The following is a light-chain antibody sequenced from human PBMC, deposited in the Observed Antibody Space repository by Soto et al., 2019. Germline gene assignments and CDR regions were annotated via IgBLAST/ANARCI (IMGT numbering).Light chain of an antibody. J-gene: IGKJ2*01. CDR1: QSVNSD. V-gene: IGKV3-15*01. Sequence: EIVMTQSKATVPASPGERVTLSCRASQSVNSDLAWYQQTPGQAPRPLIYDASTRAAGVPARFSGSGSGTEFTLTISSLQSEDFALYYCQQYSQWPLYPFGQGS. CDR2: DAS. CDR3: QQYSQWPLYP.